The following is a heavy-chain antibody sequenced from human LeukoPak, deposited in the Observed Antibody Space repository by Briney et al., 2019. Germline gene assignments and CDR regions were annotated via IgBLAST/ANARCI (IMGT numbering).Heavy chain of an antibody. Sequence: SETLSLTCTVSGGSISSGIYYWSWIRQPAGKGLEWIGRIFTSGNTIYNPSLRGRVAISFDTSKNQFSLNLSSVTAADTAVYYCARDRPHISGSPHFDYWGQGTLVTVSS. J-gene: IGHJ4*02. CDR2: IFTSGNT. CDR1: GGSISSGIYY. V-gene: IGHV4-61*02. CDR3: ARDRPHISGSPHFDY. D-gene: IGHD6-19*01.